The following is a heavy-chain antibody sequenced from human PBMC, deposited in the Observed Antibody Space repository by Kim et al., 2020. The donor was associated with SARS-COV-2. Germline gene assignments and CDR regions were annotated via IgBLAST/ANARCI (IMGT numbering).Heavy chain of an antibody. V-gene: IGHV3-7*03. CDR1: GFTFSSYW. J-gene: IGHJ2*01. D-gene: IGHD2-21*02. Sequence: GGSLRLSCAASGFTFSSYWMSWVRQAPGKGLEWVANIKQDGSEKYYVDSVKGRFTISRDNAKNSLYLQMNSLRAEDTAVYYCAREEYCGGDCYSDSYWYFDLWGRGTLVTVSS. CDR2: IKQDGSEK. CDR3: AREEYCGGDCYSDSYWYFDL.